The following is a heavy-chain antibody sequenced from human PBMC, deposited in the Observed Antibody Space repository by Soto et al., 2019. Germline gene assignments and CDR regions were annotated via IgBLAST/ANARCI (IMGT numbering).Heavy chain of an antibody. CDR2: IYDSGST. D-gene: IGHD3-10*01. Sequence: SETLSLTCAVSGDSISNYYWSWIRQPPGKGLEWIGHIYDSGSTDYNPSLKSRVTISVDTSKNQFSLKLSSVTAADTAVCYCARDLSYSSGHWGQGTLVTVSS. J-gene: IGHJ4*02. CDR3: ARDLSYSSGH. V-gene: IGHV4-59*12. CDR1: GDSISNYY.